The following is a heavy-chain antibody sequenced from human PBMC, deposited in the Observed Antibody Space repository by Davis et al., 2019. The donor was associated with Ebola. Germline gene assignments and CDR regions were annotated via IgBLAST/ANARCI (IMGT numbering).Heavy chain of an antibody. CDR2: IIPILGIA. CDR1: GGTFSSYA. Sequence: SVKVSCKASGGTFSSYAISWVRQAPGQGLEWMGRIIPILGIANYAQKFQGRVTITADKSTSTAYMELSSLRSEDTAVYYCASPLGGYYGSGPLYYYYGMDVWGQGTTVTVSS. D-gene: IGHD3-10*01. V-gene: IGHV1-69*04. CDR3: ASPLGGYYGSGPLYYYYGMDV. J-gene: IGHJ6*02.